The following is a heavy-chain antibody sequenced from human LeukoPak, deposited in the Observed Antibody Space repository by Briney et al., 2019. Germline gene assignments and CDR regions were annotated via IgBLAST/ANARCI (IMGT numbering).Heavy chain of an antibody. D-gene: IGHD6-19*01. CDR1: GFTFSSER. J-gene: IGHJ4*02. CDR2: ISSSSSTI. CDR3: PRMGIAVAGTSYSFDY. V-gene: IGHV3-48*02. Sequence: PGGSLRLSCAASGFTFSSERMNCGRQAPGKGLEWVSYISSSSSTIYYADSVKGRFTISRDNAKNSLYLQMNSLRDEDTAVYYCPRMGIAVAGTSYSFDYWGQGTLVTVSS.